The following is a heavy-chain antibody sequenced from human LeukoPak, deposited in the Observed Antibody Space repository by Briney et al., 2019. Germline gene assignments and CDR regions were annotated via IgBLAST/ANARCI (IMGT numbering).Heavy chain of an antibody. CDR3: ASEHYYDSSGYPY. CDR2: IYYSGST. Sequence: PSETLSLTCAVYGGSFSGYYWSWIRQPPGKGLEWIGYIYYSGSTNYNPSLKSRVTISVDTSKNQFSLKLSSVTAADTAVYYCASEHYYDSSGYPYWGQGTLVTVSS. J-gene: IGHJ4*02. CDR1: GGSFSGYY. D-gene: IGHD3-22*01. V-gene: IGHV4-59*01.